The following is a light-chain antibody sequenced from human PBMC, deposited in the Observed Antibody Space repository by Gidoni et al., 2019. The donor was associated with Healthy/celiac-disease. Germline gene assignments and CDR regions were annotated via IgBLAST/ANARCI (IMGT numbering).Light chain of an antibody. V-gene: IGKV1-39*01. J-gene: IGKJ1*01. CDR2: AAS. CDR1: QSISSY. CDR3: QQSYSTHRT. Sequence: DIQITQSPSSLSASVGDRVTITCRASQSISSYLNWYQQKPGKAPKLLIYAASSFRSGVPSRFSGSGSGTDFTLTISSLQPEDFATYYCQQSYSTHRTFGQGTKVEIK.